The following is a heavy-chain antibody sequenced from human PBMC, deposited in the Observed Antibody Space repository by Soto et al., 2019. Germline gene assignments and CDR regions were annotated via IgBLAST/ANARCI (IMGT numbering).Heavy chain of an antibody. CDR2: VHSTGST. CDR3: ARDRGNCGVVLADFYQYGMDV. D-gene: IGHD3-3*01. V-gene: IGHV4-61*03. Sequence: QVQLQESGPGLVKPSETLSLTCTVSGDSVTSGSIYWSWIRQPPGKGLEWIGYVHSTGSTNYNPSLKSRVAISVDTSKNPFSLTLSSGTAADTAVYYCARDRGNCGVVLADFYQYGMDVWGQGTTVTVSS. CDR1: GDSVTSGSIY. J-gene: IGHJ6*02.